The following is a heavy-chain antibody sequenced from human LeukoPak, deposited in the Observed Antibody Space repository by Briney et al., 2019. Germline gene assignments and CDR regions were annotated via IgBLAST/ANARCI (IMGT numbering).Heavy chain of an antibody. CDR3: ARDRDFWSGHYYMDV. V-gene: IGHV4-39*07. Sequence: SETLSLTCTVSGGSISSSSYYWGWIRQPPGKGLEWIGSIYYSGNIYYNPSLKSRVTISVDTSKNQFSLKLSSVTAADTAVYYCARDRDFWSGHYYMDVWGKGTTVTVSS. J-gene: IGHJ6*03. CDR1: GGSISSSSYY. CDR2: IYYSGNI. D-gene: IGHD3-3*01.